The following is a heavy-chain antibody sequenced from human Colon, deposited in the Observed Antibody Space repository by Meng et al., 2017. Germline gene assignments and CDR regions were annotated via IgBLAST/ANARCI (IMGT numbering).Heavy chain of an antibody. J-gene: IGHJ4*02. CDR1: GFTFSSYS. CDR3: ARDSSVWGSYRYFDY. D-gene: IGHD3-16*02. CDR2: ISSSSSYI. Sequence: GESLKISCAASGFTFSSYSMNWVRQAPGKGLEWVSSISSSSSYIYYADSVKGRFTISRDNAKNSLYLQMNSLRAEDTAVYYCARDSSVWGSYRYFDYWGQGTRVTVAS. V-gene: IGHV3-21*01.